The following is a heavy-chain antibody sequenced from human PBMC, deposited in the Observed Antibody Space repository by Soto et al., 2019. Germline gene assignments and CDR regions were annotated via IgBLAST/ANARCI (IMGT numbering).Heavy chain of an antibody. CDR1: GFTLRTYA. Sequence: PGGSLRLSCAASGFTLRTYAMSWVRQTPGKGLEWVSLISKSGDSTYYADSVKGRFTISGDNSKNTLFLHMNSLRAEDTALYYCVFRHLVTDDTLQPLRYLDYWGPGLLVSVSS. CDR3: VFRHLVTDDTLQPLRYLDY. J-gene: IGHJ4*02. V-gene: IGHV3-23*01. CDR2: ISKSGDST. D-gene: IGHD2-21*02.